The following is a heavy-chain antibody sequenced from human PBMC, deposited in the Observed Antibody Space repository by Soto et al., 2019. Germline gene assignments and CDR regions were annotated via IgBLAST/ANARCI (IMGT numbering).Heavy chain of an antibody. CDR3: ARPGDTNYYGMDV. Sequence: SETLSLTSTVSGGSIRSITYYWCWIRQPPGKGLEWIGSIYYSGSTYYNPSLKSRVTISVDTSKNQFSLKLSSVTAADTAVYYCARPGDTNYYGMDVWGQGTTVT. V-gene: IGHV4-39*01. D-gene: IGHD2-2*01. CDR1: GGSIRSITYY. J-gene: IGHJ6*02. CDR2: IYYSGST.